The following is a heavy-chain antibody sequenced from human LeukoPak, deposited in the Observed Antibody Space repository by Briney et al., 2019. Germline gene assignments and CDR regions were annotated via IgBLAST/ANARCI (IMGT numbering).Heavy chain of an antibody. J-gene: IGHJ4*02. CDR3: ASSIGYCSGGSCYVDY. D-gene: IGHD2-15*01. CDR1: GFTVSSNY. CDR2: IYSGGST. Sequence: GGSLRLSCAASGFTVSSNYMSWVRQAPGKGPEWVSVIYSGGSTYYADSVKGRFTISRDNSKNTLYLQMNSLRAEDTAVYYCASSIGYCSGGSCYVDYWGQGTLVTVSP. V-gene: IGHV3-53*01.